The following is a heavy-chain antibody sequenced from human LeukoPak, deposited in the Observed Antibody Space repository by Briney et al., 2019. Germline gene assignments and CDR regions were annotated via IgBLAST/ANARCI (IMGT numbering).Heavy chain of an antibody. CDR3: AGHRPRNTVDF. J-gene: IGHJ4*02. CDR2: ISYSGST. D-gene: IGHD2/OR15-2a*01. Sequence: SETLSLTCTVSGGSISSYYWSWIRQPPGKGLEWIGYISYSGSTNYNPSLKSRVTISLDTSKNQFSLKLSSVTAADTAVYYCAGHRPRNTVDFWGQGTLVTVSS. CDR1: GGSISSYY. V-gene: IGHV4-59*08.